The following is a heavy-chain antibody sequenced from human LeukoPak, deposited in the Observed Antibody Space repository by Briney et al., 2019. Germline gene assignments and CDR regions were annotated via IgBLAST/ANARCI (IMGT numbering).Heavy chain of an antibody. D-gene: IGHD6-19*01. CDR1: GYTLTELS. Sequence: ASVKVSCKVSGYTLTELSMHWVRQAPGKGLEWMGGFDPEDGETIYAQKFQGRVTMTEDTSTDTAYMELSSLRSEDTAVYYCARGVIGYSSGFNPPDYWGQGTLVTVSS. CDR2: FDPEDGET. CDR3: ARGVIGYSSGFNPPDY. J-gene: IGHJ4*02. V-gene: IGHV1-24*01.